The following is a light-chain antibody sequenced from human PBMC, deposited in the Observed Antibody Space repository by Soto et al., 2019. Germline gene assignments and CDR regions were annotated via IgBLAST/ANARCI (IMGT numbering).Light chain of an antibody. Sequence: QSVLTQPASVSGSPGQSITISCTGTSSDVGGYNYVSWYQQQPGKAPKLMIYDVSNRPSGVSNRFSGSKSGNTASLTISGLQAEDEADYYCSSYTSSSFGVFGTGTKLTVL. CDR1: SSDVGGYNY. V-gene: IGLV2-14*01. J-gene: IGLJ1*01. CDR2: DVS. CDR3: SSYTSSSFGV.